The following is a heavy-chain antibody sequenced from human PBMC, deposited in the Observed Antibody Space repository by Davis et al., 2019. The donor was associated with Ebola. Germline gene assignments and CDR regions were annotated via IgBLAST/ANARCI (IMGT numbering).Heavy chain of an antibody. CDR1: GGSISSYY. CDR2: IYYSGST. J-gene: IGHJ4*02. V-gene: IGHV4-59*01. CDR3: ASGSNDGSDY. D-gene: IGHD1-1*01. Sequence: SETLSLTCTVSGGSISSYYWSWIRQPPGKGLEWIGYIYYSGSTNYNPSLKSRVTISVDTSKNQFSLKLSSVTAADTAVYYCASGSNDGSDYWGQGTLVTVSS.